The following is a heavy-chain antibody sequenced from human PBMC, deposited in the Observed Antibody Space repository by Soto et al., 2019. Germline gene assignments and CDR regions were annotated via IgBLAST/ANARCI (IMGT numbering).Heavy chain of an antibody. D-gene: IGHD5-18*01. CDR2: ISYDGSNK. Sequence: QVQLVESGGGVVQPGRSLRLSCAASGFTFSSYAMHWVRQAPGKGLEWVAVISYDGSNKYYADSVKGRFTISRDNSKNTLYLQINSLRAEDTAVYYCARDGVGGYGYDYWGQGTLVTVSS. CDR3: ARDGVGGYGYDY. J-gene: IGHJ4*02. CDR1: GFTFSSYA. V-gene: IGHV3-30-3*01.